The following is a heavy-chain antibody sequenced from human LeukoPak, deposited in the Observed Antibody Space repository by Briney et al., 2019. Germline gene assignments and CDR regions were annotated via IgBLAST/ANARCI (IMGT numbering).Heavy chain of an antibody. J-gene: IGHJ4*02. CDR3: ARDNVDSNYGAFDY. CDR1: GGSISSGGYS. D-gene: IGHD4-11*01. Sequence: PSETLSLTCAVSGGSISSGGYSWSWIRQPPGKGLEWIGYIYHSGSTYYNPSLKSRVTISVDRSKNQFSLKLSSVTAADTAVYYCARDNVDSNYGAFDYWGQGTLVTVSS. V-gene: IGHV4-30-2*01. CDR2: IYHSGST.